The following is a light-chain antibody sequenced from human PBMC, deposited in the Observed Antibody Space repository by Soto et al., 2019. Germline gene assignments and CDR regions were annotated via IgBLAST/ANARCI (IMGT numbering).Light chain of an antibody. CDR3: LSKTSSISYV. Sequence: QSVLTQPASVSGSPGQSITISCTGTTSDVGGYNYVSWYQQHPGKVPKLLIHEVSNRPSGVSNRFSGSKSGNTAFLTISGLQAEDEADYYCLSKTSSISYVFGTGTKVTVL. V-gene: IGLV2-14*01. J-gene: IGLJ1*01. CDR1: TSDVGGYNY. CDR2: EVS.